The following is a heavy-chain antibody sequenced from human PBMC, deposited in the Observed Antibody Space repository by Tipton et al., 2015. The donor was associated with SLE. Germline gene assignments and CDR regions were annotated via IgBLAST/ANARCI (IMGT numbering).Heavy chain of an antibody. CDR3: ARTNLQESLVDWYFDL. V-gene: IGHV4-31*03. CDR2: IHYSGSA. D-gene: IGHD5-24*01. Sequence: TLSLTCTVSGGSISSSNYFWSWVRQLPGKGLEWISYIHYSGSAFYNPSLKNRVITSVDISKNQFSLKLNSVTAADTAVYYCARTNLQESLVDWYFDLWGRGTLVTVSS. J-gene: IGHJ2*01. CDR1: GGSISSSNYF.